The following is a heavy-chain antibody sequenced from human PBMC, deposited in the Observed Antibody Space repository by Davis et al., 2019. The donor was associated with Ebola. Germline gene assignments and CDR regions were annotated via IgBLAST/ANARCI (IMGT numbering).Heavy chain of an antibody. CDR1: GFTFSSYE. J-gene: IGHJ4*02. CDR2: ISSSGSTI. CDR3: ARESYYDSSGYYY. Sequence: LKISCAASGFTFSSYEMNWVRQAPGKGLEWVSYISSSGSTIYYADSVKGRFTISRDNAKNLLYLQMNSLRAEDTAVYYCARESYYDSSGYYYWGQGTLVTVSS. V-gene: IGHV3-48*03. D-gene: IGHD3-22*01.